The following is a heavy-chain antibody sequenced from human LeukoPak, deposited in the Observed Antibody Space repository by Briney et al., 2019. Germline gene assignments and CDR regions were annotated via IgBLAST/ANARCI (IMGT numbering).Heavy chain of an antibody. CDR1: GFTFSSYA. CDR2: ISYDGSNK. CDR3: ARDPGYSIGHYGMDV. J-gene: IGHJ6*02. D-gene: IGHD5-18*01. Sequence: GGSLRLSCAASGFTFSSYAMHWVRQAPGKGLEWVAVISYDGSNKYYADSVKGRFTISRDNSKNTLYLQMNSLRAEDTAVYYCARDPGYSIGHYGMDVWGQGTTVTVSS. V-gene: IGHV3-30*04.